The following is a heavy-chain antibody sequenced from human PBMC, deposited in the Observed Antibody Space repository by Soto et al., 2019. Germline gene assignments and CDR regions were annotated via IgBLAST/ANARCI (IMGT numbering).Heavy chain of an antibody. D-gene: IGHD3-22*01. V-gene: IGHV3-33*01. CDR3: ARDGAYYDSSCYSNTPYDY. CDR1: GFTFNSYG. CDR2: MWFDGSNK. Sequence: GGSLRLSCGASGFTFNSYGMHWVRQAPDKGLEWVAVMWFDGSNKYYADSVKGRFTVSRDNSKNTLYLQMNSLRAEDTAVYYCARDGAYYDSSCYSNTPYDYWGQGTLVTVSS. J-gene: IGHJ4*02.